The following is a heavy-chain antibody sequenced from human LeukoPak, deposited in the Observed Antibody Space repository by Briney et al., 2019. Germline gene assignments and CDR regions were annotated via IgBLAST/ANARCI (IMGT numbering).Heavy chain of an antibody. CDR2: ISGSGDRT. J-gene: IGHJ5*02. CDR3: AKGYYGSGGYGWFDP. V-gene: IGHV3-23*01. D-gene: IGHD3-10*01. Sequence: PGGSLRLSCAASGFTFSSSGMIWVRQAPGKGLEWVSAISGSGDRTYHADSVKGRFTISRDNSKNTLYLHMNSLRAEDTAVYYCAKGYYGSGGYGWFDPWGQGTLVTVSS. CDR1: GFTFSSSG.